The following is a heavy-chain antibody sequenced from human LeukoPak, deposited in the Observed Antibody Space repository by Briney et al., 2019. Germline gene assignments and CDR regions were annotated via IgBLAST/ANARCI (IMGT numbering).Heavy chain of an antibody. CDR2: INTDGSST. CDR3: ARGSGSGYCSSTSCYTVYYFDY. J-gene: IGHJ4*02. Sequence: GGSLRLSCAASGFTFSNYWMHWVRQAPGKGLVWVSRINTDGSSTTYADSVKGRFTISRDNAKNLLYLQMNSLRAEDTAVYYCARGSGSGYCSSTSCYTVYYFDYWGQGTLVTVSS. D-gene: IGHD2-2*02. V-gene: IGHV3-74*03. CDR1: GFTFSNYW.